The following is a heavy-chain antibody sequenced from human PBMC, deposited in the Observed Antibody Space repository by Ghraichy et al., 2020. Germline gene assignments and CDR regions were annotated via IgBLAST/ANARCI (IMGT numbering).Heavy chain of an antibody. CDR3: AQRGPSKFHYFDH. V-gene: IGHV3-23*01. CDR1: GFTFASYA. CDR2: IATSGAT. J-gene: IGHJ4*01. Sequence: GGSLRLSCVASGFTFASYAMSWVRQPPGKGLEWVSLIATSGATYYADSVKGRFTISRDISQNTLFLQLNSLRAEDTAIYYCAQRGPSKFHYFDHWGQEPWSPSPQ.